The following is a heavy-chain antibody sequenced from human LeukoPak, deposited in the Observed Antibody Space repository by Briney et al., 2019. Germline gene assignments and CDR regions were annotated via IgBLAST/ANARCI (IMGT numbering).Heavy chain of an antibody. CDR3: ASDVGYRSLGY. CDR2: ITWKSHRT. D-gene: IGHD3-3*01. CDR1: GFTFDDNT. Sequence: PGGSLRLSCAASGFTFDDNTMHWVRHTPGRGLEWVSFITWKSHRTHYADSVRGRFTVSRDNSKDSMHLEMNSLKTEDTGLYHCASDVGYRSLGYWGQGTLVTVSS. V-gene: IGHV3-43*01. J-gene: IGHJ4*02.